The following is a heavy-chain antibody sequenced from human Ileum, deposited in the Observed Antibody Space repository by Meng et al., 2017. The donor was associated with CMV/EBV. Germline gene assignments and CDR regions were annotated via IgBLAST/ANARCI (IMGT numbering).Heavy chain of an antibody. V-gene: IGHV3-7*02. D-gene: IGHD3-10*01. CDR3: ETTRYGELSY. CDR1: GFTFSCYW. Sequence: VKRVGPWGGLLPPGGCLSCSFTVFGFTFSCYWMTWVRQAPGKGLEWVANIKQDVSERYHVDTLKERFTISRDNGKKSRYMEMNSLRGEDSAVYYCETTRYGELSYWGQGTLVTVSS. CDR2: IKQDVSER. J-gene: IGHJ4*02.